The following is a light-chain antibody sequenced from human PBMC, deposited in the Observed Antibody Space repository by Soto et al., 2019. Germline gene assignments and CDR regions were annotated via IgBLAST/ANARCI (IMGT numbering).Light chain of an antibody. CDR2: DVS. CDR1: SSDVGGYTY. Sequence: QSVLTQPASVSGSPGQSITIPCTGTSSDVGGYTYVSWYQHHPGKAPKLVISDVSKRPSGVSNRFSGSKSGNTASLTISGLQAEDEADYYCSSYTTSSTLVFGTGTKVTVL. J-gene: IGLJ1*01. CDR3: SSYTTSSTLV. V-gene: IGLV2-14*03.